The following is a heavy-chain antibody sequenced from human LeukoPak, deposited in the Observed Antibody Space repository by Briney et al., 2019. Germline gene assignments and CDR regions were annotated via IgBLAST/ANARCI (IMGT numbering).Heavy chain of an antibody. V-gene: IGHV3-48*01. J-gene: IGHJ4*02. CDR2: ISGSSTTI. CDR1: GFTFSYYS. D-gene: IGHD4-23*01. CDR3: ARGLRWYHRFDY. Sequence: GGSLRLSCAASGFTFSYYSMNWVRQAPGKGLEWVSYISGSSTTIYYADSVQGRLTISRDNAKNSLYLQMNSLRAEDTAVYYCARGLRWYHRFDYWGQGTLVTVSS.